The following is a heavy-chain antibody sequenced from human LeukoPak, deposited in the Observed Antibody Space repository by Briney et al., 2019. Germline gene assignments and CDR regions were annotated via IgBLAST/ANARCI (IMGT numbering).Heavy chain of an antibody. CDR3: ARGLEAFDI. D-gene: IGHD5-24*01. Sequence: SETLSLTCAVYGGSFSGYYWSWIRQPPGKGLEWIGEINHSGSTNYNPSLKSRVTISVDTSKNQFSLKLSSVTAADTAVYYCARGLEAFDIWGQGTMVTVSS. V-gene: IGHV4-34*01. J-gene: IGHJ3*02. CDR1: GGSFSGYY. CDR2: INHSGST.